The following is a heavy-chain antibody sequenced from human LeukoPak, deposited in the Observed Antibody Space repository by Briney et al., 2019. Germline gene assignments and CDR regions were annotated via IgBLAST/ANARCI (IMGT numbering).Heavy chain of an antibody. V-gene: IGHV3-33*06. Sequence: PGGSLRLSCAAAVYSFRIFGMHWVRQAPGKGLEWVAVIWHDGSAEFYVDSVKGRFKISRDDSKNTLYLQMNSLKVEDTALYYCAKDDRGGWSGHFASWGQGALVTVSS. CDR2: IWHDGSAE. CDR1: VYSFRIFG. CDR3: AKDDRGGWSGHFAS. J-gene: IGHJ4*02. D-gene: IGHD6-19*01.